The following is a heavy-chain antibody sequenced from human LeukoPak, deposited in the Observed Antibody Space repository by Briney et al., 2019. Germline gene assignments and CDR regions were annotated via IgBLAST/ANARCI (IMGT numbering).Heavy chain of an antibody. CDR2: INHSGST. V-gene: IGHV4-34*01. J-gene: IGHJ5*02. CDR3: ARDRYDFWSGFRDNWFDP. CDR1: GGSFSGYY. Sequence: SETLSLTCAVYGGSFSGYYWSWIRQPPGKGLEWIGEINHSGSTNYNPSLKSRVTISVDTSKNQFSLKLSSVTAADTAVYYCARDRYDFWSGFRDNWFDPWGQGTLVTVSS. D-gene: IGHD3-3*01.